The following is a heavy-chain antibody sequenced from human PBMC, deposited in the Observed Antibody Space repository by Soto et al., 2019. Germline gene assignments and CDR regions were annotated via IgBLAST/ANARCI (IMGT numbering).Heavy chain of an antibody. CDR3: AKDLIAVVWYGLDY. V-gene: IGHV3-23*01. CDR1: GFTFSSYA. CDR2: ISGSGGST. D-gene: IGHD6-19*01. Sequence: EVQLLESGGGLVQPGGSLRLSCAASGFTFSSYAMSWVRQAPGKGLEWVSAISGSGGSTYYADSVKGRFTISGDNSKNTLYLQMNSLRAEDTAVYYCAKDLIAVVWYGLDYWGQGTLVTVSS. J-gene: IGHJ4*02.